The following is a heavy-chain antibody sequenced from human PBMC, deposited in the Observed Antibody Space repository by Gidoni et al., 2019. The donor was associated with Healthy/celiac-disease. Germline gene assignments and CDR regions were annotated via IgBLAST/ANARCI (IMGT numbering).Heavy chain of an antibody. CDR2: IIPILGIA. Sequence: QVQLVQSGAEVKKPGSSVKVSCKASGGTFSSYAISWVRQDPGQGLEWMGRIIPILGIANYAQKFQGRVTITADKSTSTAYMELSSLRSEDTAVYYCARDREWELPFDYWGQGTLVTVSS. D-gene: IGHD1-26*01. V-gene: IGHV1-69*04. CDR3: ARDREWELPFDY. J-gene: IGHJ4*02. CDR1: GGTFSSYA.